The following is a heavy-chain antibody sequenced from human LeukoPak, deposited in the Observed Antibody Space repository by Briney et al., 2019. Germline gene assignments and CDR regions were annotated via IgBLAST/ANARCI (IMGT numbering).Heavy chain of an antibody. D-gene: IGHD2-8*01. CDR3: AGRYCSNGLCAFNY. CDR2: SSSSGSYK. CDR1: GLTFRSWS. Sequence: GGSLRLLCAASGLTFRSWSMNCVPQAPGKGLEGGSSSSSSGSYKDYADSVKGRFTISRDNAMNSLYRQMDTLGAEHTAVYYGAGRYCSNGLCAFNYWGQGTLVTVSS. J-gene: IGHJ4*02. V-gene: IGHV3-21*01.